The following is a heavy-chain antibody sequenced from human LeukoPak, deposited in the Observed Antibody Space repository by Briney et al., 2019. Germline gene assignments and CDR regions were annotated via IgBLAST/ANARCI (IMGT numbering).Heavy chain of an antibody. CDR2: ISAGGGTP. J-gene: IGHJ6*02. Sequence: GGSLRLSCAASGFAFENYAIHWVRQVPGKGLEWVSAISAGGGTPYYADSVKGRFTISRDNSKNSLYLQMNSLTTEDTGFYYYANFFLLGTGCHPWSAFDVWGQGTTVTVSS. CDR3: ANFFLLGTGCHPWSAFDV. D-gene: IGHD1-14*01. V-gene: IGHV3-43*02. CDR1: GFAFENYA.